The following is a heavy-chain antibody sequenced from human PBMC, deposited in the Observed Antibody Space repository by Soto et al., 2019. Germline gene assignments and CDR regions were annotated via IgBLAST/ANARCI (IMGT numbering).Heavy chain of an antibody. CDR3: AHSPCSGGTCYLFDH. V-gene: IGHV2-5*02. J-gene: IGHJ4*02. CDR2: IYWDGIE. Sequence: QITLKESGPTLVKPTQTLTLICTVSGFSLTTSGVGVGWIRQPPGKAPEWLALIYWDGIERYSPSLRSRLTITMDTSKNQVVLTMTTMDPVDTATYYCAHSPCSGGTCYLFDHWGQGTPVIVSS. CDR1: GFSLTTSGVG. D-gene: IGHD2-15*01.